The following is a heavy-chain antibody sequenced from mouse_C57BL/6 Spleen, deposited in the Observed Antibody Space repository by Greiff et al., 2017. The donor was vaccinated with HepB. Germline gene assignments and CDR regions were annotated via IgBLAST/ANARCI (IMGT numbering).Heavy chain of an antibody. J-gene: IGHJ2*01. Sequence: SGPELVKPGASVKIPCKASGYTFTDYNMDWVKQSHGKSLEWIGDINPNNGGTIYNQKFKGKATLTVDKSSSTAYMELRSLTSEDTAVYYCARGDYGSSFLFDYWGQGTTLTVSS. CDR1: GYTFTDYN. CDR2: INPNNGGT. D-gene: IGHD1-1*01. V-gene: IGHV1-18*01. CDR3: ARGDYGSSFLFDY.